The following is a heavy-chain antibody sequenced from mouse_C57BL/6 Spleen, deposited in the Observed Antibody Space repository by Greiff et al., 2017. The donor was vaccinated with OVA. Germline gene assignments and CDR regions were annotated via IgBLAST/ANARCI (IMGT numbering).Heavy chain of an antibody. Sequence: QVQLQQPGPELVRPGSSVKLSCKASGYTFTSYWMDWVKQRPGQGLEWIGNIYPSDSETHYNQKFKDKATLTVDKSSSTAYMQLSSLTSEDSAVYYCASHYYYGSSCLDYWGQGTTLTVSS. J-gene: IGHJ2*01. V-gene: IGHV1-61*01. CDR1: GYTFTSYW. CDR2: IYPSDSET. D-gene: IGHD1-1*01. CDR3: ASHYYYGSSCLDY.